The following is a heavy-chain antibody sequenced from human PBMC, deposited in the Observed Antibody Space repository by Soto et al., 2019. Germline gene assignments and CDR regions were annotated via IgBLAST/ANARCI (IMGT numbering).Heavy chain of an antibody. J-gene: IGHJ4*02. Sequence: DVQLVESGGGLVQPGGSLRLSCAASGLIFSNYRMHWVRQAPGKGLVWVSCISTDGSITSYADSVKGRFTVSRDNAKNTLYLQMNSLRAEDTALYYCARDPDGLHYWGQGTMVTVSS. CDR2: ISTDGSIT. CDR1: GLIFSNYR. V-gene: IGHV3-74*01. CDR3: ARDPDGLHY.